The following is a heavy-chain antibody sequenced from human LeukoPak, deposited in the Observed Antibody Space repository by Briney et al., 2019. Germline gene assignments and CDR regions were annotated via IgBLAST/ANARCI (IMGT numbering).Heavy chain of an antibody. CDR1: GFTFGNYP. D-gene: IGHD3-3*01. V-gene: IGHV3-23*01. CDR2: ISGSGDST. Sequence: PGGSLRLSCAASGFTFGNYPMRWVRRAPGKGPEWVSGISGSGDSTYYADSVKGRFTIARDNAKNSVYLEMNSLRADDTAVYYCARSARLMKGVVEVTALDDWGQGTLVTVSS. CDR3: ARSARLMKGVVEVTALDD. J-gene: IGHJ4*02.